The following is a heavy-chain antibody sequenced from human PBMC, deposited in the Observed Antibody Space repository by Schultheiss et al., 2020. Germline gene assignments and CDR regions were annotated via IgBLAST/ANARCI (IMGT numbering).Heavy chain of an antibody. CDR2: INPNSGGT. J-gene: IGHJ6*03. CDR1: GYTFTGYY. D-gene: IGHD2-2*01. CDR3: ARGVFGSTSYYYYYYYYMDV. Sequence: ASVKVSCKASGYTFTGYYMHWVRQAPGQGLEWMGRINPNSGGTNYAQKFQGRVTMTRDTSISTAYMELSRLRSDDTAVYYCARGVFGSTSYYYYYYYYMDVWGKGTTVTVSS. V-gene: IGHV1-2*06.